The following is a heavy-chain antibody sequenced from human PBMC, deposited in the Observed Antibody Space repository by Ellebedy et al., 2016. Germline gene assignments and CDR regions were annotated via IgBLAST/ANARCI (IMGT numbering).Heavy chain of an antibody. CDR2: IYTSGST. CDR3: ARESSGGSSWYLSHPYYYYMDV. D-gene: IGHD6-13*01. J-gene: IGHJ6*03. Sequence: SETLSLXCTVSGGAITSGSYYWSWIRQPAGKGLEWIGRIYTSGSTNYNPSLKSRVTMSVDTSKNQFSLKLSSVTAADTAVYYCARESSGGSSWYLSHPYYYYMDVWGKGTTVTVSS. V-gene: IGHV4-61*02. CDR1: GGAITSGSYY.